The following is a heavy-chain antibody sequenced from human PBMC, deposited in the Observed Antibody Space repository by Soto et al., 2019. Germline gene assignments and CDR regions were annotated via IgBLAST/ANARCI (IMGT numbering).Heavy chain of an antibody. CDR3: VGGFRGVPPDY. Sequence: QVQLQESGPGLVKPSQTLSLTCTVSGGSISSGGYYWSWIRQHPGKGLEWIGYIYYSGSTYYNPSLKSRVTISVDTSKNQFSLQLSSVTAADTAVYYCVGGFRGVPPDYWGQGTLVTVSS. CDR1: GGSISSGGYY. J-gene: IGHJ4*02. CDR2: IYYSGST. D-gene: IGHD3-10*01. V-gene: IGHV4-31*03.